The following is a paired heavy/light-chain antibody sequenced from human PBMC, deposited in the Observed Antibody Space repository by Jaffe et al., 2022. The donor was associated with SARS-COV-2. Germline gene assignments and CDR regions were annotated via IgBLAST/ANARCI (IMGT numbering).Heavy chain of an antibody. V-gene: IGHV3-48*02. CDR3: ARDPYSTGWYWFDS. Sequence: EVLLVESGGGLVQPGGSLRLSCAASGFSFSSYSMNWVRQAPGKGLEWVSYISSSSSTIYYADSVKGRFTISRDNAKNSLFLQMNSLRDDDTAVYYCARDPYSTGWYWFDSWGQGTLVTVSS. J-gene: IGHJ5*01. D-gene: IGHD6-19*01. CDR2: ISSSSSTI. CDR1: GFSFSSYS.
Light chain of an antibody. V-gene: IGKV1-5*03. Sequence: DIQMTQSPSTLSASVGDRVTITCRASQSISTWVAWYQQKPGKAPKFLIYKASILESGVPSRFSGSGSGTEFTLTISSLQPDDFATYYCQQYNNYFRTFGQGTKVEIK. J-gene: IGKJ1*01. CDR3: QQYNNYFRT. CDR1: QSISTW. CDR2: KAS.